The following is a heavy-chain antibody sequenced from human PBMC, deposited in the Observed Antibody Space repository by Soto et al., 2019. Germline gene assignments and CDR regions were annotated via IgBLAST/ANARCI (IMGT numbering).Heavy chain of an antibody. CDR3: ASVAWEDDFWSGYYIRTPGYYYYYGMDV. D-gene: IGHD3-3*01. CDR1: GFTFSSYG. V-gene: IGHV3-33*01. Sequence: QVQLVESGGGVVQPGRSLRLSCAASGFTFSSYGMHWVRQAPGKGLEWVAVIWYDGGNKYYADSVKGRFTISRDNSKNTLYLQMNSLRAEDTAVYYCASVAWEDDFWSGYYIRTPGYYYYYGMDVWGQGTKVTVSS. CDR2: IWYDGGNK. J-gene: IGHJ6*02.